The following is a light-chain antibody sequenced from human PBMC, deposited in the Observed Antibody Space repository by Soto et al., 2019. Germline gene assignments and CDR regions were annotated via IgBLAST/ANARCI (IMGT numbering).Light chain of an antibody. Sequence: DIQMTQSPSSLSASVGDRVTITCRASQTITTYLNWYHQRPGKAPKLLIFAASSLQSGVPSRFSGSGSGTDFTLTISSLQPEDFATYYCQHNYNTPTFGQGTKLEIK. V-gene: IGKV1-39*01. J-gene: IGKJ2*01. CDR1: QTITTY. CDR3: QHNYNTPT. CDR2: AAS.